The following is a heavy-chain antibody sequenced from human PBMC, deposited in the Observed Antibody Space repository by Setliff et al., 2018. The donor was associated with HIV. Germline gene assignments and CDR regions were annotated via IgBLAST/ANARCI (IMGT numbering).Heavy chain of an antibody. CDR2: INHSGST. CDR1: GGSFSGYY. Sequence: PSETLSLTCAVYGGSFSGYYWNWIRQPPGKGLEWIGEINHSGSTNYNPSLKSRVTISVDTSKNQFSLKLSSVTAADTAVYYCARDPRAPRYCSGGSCYSQCRAFDIWGQGTMVTVSS. J-gene: IGHJ3*02. V-gene: IGHV4-34*01. CDR3: ARDPRAPRYCSGGSCYSQCRAFDI. D-gene: IGHD2-15*01.